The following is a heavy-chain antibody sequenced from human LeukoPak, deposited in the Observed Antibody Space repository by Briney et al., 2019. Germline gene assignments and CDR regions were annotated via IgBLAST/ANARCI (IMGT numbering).Heavy chain of an antibody. J-gene: IGHJ4*02. CDR1: GYSFTSYW. CDR2: IYPGDSDT. CDR3: ARSYYYDSSGQYFFDF. Sequence: GESLKISCKGSGYSFTSYWIGWLRQMPGKGLEWMGIIYPGDSDTRYSPSFQGQVTISADKSISTAYLQWSSLKASDTAMYYCARSYYYDSSGQYFFDFWGQGTLVTVSS. V-gene: IGHV5-51*01. D-gene: IGHD3-22*01.